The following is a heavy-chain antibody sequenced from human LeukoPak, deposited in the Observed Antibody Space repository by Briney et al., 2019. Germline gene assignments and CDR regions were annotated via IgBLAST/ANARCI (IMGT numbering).Heavy chain of an antibody. V-gene: IGHV4-31*03. CDR2: IYYSGST. Sequence: SETLSLTCTVSGGSISSGGYYWSWIRQHPGKGLEWIGYIYYSGSTYYNPSLKSRVTISVDTSKNQFSLKLSSVTAADTAVYYCAREGPGYCSSTSCLQRGGMDVWGQGTRSPSP. CDR1: GGSISSGGYY. D-gene: IGHD2-2*01. J-gene: IGHJ6*02. CDR3: AREGPGYCSSTSCLQRGGMDV.